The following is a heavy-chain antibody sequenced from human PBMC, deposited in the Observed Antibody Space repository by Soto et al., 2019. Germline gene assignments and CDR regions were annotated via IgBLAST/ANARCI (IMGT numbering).Heavy chain of an antibody. J-gene: IGHJ6*02. CDR1: CGSIGNSSDY. D-gene: IGHD3-10*01. CDR2: MGYDGYT. V-gene: IGHV4-61*05. CDR3: ARQGFGPLHGLVDV. Sequence: LAGTESVSCGSIGNSSDYWGWINKPPGQGLEWIGYMGYDGYTSYNPSLRSRVTISLDTSKHQFSLSLRSVTAADTALYYCARQGFGPLHGLVDVWAQPPTVTLPS.